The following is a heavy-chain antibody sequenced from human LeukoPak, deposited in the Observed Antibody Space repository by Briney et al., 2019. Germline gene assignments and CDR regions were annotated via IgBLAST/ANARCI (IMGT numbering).Heavy chain of an antibody. CDR1: GFTFSSYA. CDR3: ARRSNYCSGGSCSFDI. J-gene: IGHJ3*02. CDR2: ISGSGGST. V-gene: IGHV3-23*01. Sequence: GGSLRLSCAASGFTFSSYAMSWVRQAPGKGLEWVSAISGSGGSTYYADSVKGRFTISRDNSKNTLYLQMNSLRAEDTAVYYCARRSNYCSGGSCSFDIWGQGTLVTVSS. D-gene: IGHD2-15*01.